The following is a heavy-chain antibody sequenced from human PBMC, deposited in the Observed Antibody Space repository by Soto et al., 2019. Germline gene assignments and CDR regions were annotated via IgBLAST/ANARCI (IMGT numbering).Heavy chain of an antibody. CDR3: ARDRLHTSSSITFDY. CDR2: LRTYDGHT. J-gene: IGHJ4*02. V-gene: IGHV1-18*01. CDR1: GYAFASYA. D-gene: IGHD6-6*01. Sequence: GXSVKVSWKASGYAFASYAISLVRHSPEQGLEWMGWLRTYDGHTDYAQNLQGRVTMTTDTSTNTAYMELRSLRSHDTAVYYCARDRLHTSSSITFDYWGQGALVTVSS.